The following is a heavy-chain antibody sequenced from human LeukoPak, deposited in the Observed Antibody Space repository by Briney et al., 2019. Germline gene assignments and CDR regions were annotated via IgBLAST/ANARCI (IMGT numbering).Heavy chain of an antibody. CDR3: ARGLAVVGTGY. Sequence: GASVKVSCKASGYSFTSYDLSWVRQATGQGLEWMGWMNPSSGNTGYAQKFQGRVTMTRDTSISTAYMELSSLTSEDTAIYYCARGLAVVGTGYWGQGTLVTVSS. CDR1: GYSFTSYD. CDR2: MNPSSGNT. V-gene: IGHV1-8*01. J-gene: IGHJ4*02. D-gene: IGHD6-19*01.